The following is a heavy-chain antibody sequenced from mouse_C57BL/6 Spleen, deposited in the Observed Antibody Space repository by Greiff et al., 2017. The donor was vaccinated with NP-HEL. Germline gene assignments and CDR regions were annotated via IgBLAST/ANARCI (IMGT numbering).Heavy chain of an antibody. D-gene: IGHD2-2*01. CDR2: ISNGGGST. Sequence: EVQRVESGGGLVQPGGSLKLSCAASGFTFSDYYMYWVRQTPEKRLEWVAYISNGGGSTYYPDTVKGRFTISRDNAKNTLYLQMSRLKSEDTAMYYCARQGDYGYDRVLFAYWGQGTLVTVSA. CDR3: ARQGDYGYDRVLFAY. V-gene: IGHV5-12*01. J-gene: IGHJ3*01. CDR1: GFTFSDYY.